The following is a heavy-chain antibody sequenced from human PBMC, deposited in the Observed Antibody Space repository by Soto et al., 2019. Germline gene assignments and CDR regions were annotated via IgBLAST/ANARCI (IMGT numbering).Heavy chain of an antibody. V-gene: IGHV1-8*01. CDR3: ERVTYYYDSSGYYFHWFDP. J-gene: IGHJ5*02. CDR2: MNPNSGNT. D-gene: IGHD3-22*01. CDR1: GYTFTSYD. Sequence: QVQLVQSGAEVKKPGASVKVSCKASGYTFTSYDINWVRQATGQGLEWMGWMNPNSGNTGYAQKFQGRVTMTRNTSIRTAYMEKSNQKSEDTAVYYCERVTYYYDSSGYYFHWFDPWGQGTLVTVAS.